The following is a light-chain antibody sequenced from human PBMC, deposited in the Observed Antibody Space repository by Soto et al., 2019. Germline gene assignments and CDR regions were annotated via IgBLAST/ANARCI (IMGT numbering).Light chain of an antibody. Sequence: PGERVTLSCRASQRVDIYLAWYQQKPGQAPRLLISGASTRAAGISDRFRGSGSGTEFTLTISSLRSEDSAIYYCQQYFEWPPMTFGQGTKVEI. V-gene: IGKV3-15*01. CDR2: GAS. CDR1: QRVDIY. CDR3: QQYFEWPPMT. J-gene: IGKJ1*01.